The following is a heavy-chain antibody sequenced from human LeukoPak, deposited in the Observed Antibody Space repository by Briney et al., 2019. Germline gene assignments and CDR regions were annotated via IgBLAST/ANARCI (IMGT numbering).Heavy chain of an antibody. J-gene: IGHJ6*02. CDR1: GYTFTSYG. V-gene: IGHV1-18*01. CDR2: ISAYNGNT. D-gene: IGHD6-13*01. CDR3: ARDGIAAADIRLGYYYYNGIAV. Sequence: ASVKVSLTSSGYTFTSYGIAWVRQAPGQGLEWMGWISAYNGNTNYAQKLQGRVTMTTDTSTSTAYMELRSLRSDNTAVYYCARDGIAAADIRLGYYYYNGIAVWGQGTTVTVSS.